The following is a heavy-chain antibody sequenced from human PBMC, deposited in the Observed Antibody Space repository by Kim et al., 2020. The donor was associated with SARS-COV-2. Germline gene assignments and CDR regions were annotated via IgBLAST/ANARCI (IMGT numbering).Heavy chain of an antibody. V-gene: IGHV3-9*01. CDR1: GFTFDDYA. Sequence: GGSLRLSCAASGFTFDDYAMHWVRQAPGKGLEWVSGISWNSGSIGYADSVKGRFTISRDNAKNSLYLQMNSLRAEDTALYYCAKDMTRELRGFDYWGQGTLVTVSS. J-gene: IGHJ4*02. D-gene: IGHD1-26*01. CDR2: ISWNSGSI. CDR3: AKDMTRELRGFDY.